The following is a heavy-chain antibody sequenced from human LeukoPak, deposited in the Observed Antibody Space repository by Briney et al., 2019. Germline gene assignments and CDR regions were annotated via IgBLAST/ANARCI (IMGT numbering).Heavy chain of an antibody. CDR1: GFTFSSYS. CDR2: INDAGDFT. J-gene: IGHJ4*02. CDR3: ARGSSGGRPYYFDY. V-gene: IGHV3-23*01. Sequence: PGGSLRLSCAASGFTFSSYSMNWVRQAPGKGLEWLSAINDAGDFTWYADSVKGRFTISRDNSRNTLSLQMNSLRAEDTTVYYCARGSSGGRPYYFDYWGQGILVSVAS. D-gene: IGHD3-10*01.